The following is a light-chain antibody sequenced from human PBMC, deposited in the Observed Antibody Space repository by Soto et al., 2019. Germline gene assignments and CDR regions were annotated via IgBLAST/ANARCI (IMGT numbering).Light chain of an antibody. CDR2: GAS. J-gene: IGKJ2*01. Sequence: EIGLTQSPGTLSLSPGESATLSCRASQSISSSYLAWYQQKPGQAPRLLIYGASSRATVIPDRFSGSGSGTDFTLTISRLEPEDFAVYYCQQYGSSPYPFGQGTKLEIK. CDR3: QQYGSSPYP. CDR1: QSISSSY. V-gene: IGKV3-20*01.